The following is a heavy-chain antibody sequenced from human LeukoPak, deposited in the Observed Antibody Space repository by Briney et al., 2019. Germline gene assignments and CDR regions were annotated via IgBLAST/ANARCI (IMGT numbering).Heavy chain of an antibody. V-gene: IGHV3-48*01. CDR3: VKEMGYCSGRGCYRWFHA. CDR2: ISTGSSTM. D-gene: IGHD2-15*01. Sequence: PGGSLRLSCAASGFTFSSYSMSWVRQAPGKGLEWISYISTGSSTMYYADPVKGRFTISRDDARTSLSLQMNSLRAEDTAVYYCVKEMGYCSGRGCYRWFHAWGQGTLVTVSS. CDR1: GFTFSSYS. J-gene: IGHJ5*02.